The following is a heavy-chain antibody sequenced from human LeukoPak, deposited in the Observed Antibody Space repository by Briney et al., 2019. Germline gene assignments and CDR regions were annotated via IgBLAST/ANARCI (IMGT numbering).Heavy chain of an antibody. CDR2: INHSGST. Sequence: PSETLSLTCAVYGGTFSGYYWSWIRQPPGKGLEWIGEINHSGSTNYNPSLKSRVTISLDTSKNQFSLKLSSVTAADTAVYYCARARGVKLFDYWGQGTLVTVSS. CDR1: GGTFSGYY. J-gene: IGHJ4*02. D-gene: IGHD3-10*01. V-gene: IGHV4-34*01. CDR3: ARARGVKLFDY.